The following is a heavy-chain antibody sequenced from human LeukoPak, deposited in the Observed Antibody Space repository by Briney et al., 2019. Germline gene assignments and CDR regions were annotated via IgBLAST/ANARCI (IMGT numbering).Heavy chain of an antibody. D-gene: IGHD6-19*01. CDR2: IYGGSNNT. CDR3: AREFRQTYSSGWSLDY. Sequence: EGSLRLSCAVSGFSVNNNYLSWVRQAPGKGLEWVSVIYGGSNNTHYADSVKGRFTISRDNSRNTVYLHMDSLRAEDTATYYCAREFRQTYSSGWSLDYWGQGTLVTVSS. CDR1: GFSVNNNY. V-gene: IGHV3-53*01. J-gene: IGHJ4*02.